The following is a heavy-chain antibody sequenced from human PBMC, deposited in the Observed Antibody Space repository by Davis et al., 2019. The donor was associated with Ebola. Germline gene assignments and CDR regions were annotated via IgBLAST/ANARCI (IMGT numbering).Heavy chain of an antibody. CDR2: ISGSGGST. D-gene: IGHD1/OR15-1a*01. Sequence: GGSLRLSCTDSVITFSSYAMTWVRQAPGKGLEWVSAISGSGGSTYYADSVKGRFTISRDNSKKTLYLQMNSLRIEDTAVYYCVTENWYRFESWGQGTLVTVSS. CDR1: VITFSSYA. CDR3: VTENWYRFES. V-gene: IGHV3-23*01. J-gene: IGHJ4*02.